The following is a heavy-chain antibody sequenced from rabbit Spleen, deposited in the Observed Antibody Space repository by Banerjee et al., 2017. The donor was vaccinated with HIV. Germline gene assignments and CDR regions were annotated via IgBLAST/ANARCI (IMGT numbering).Heavy chain of an antibody. Sequence: QSLEESGGGLVQPEGSLTLTCKASGFSFNSGYDMCWVRQAPGKGLQWIACINASTGKPVYATWASGRFSISRTSSTTVTLRMTSLTAADRATYFCARGSATMTMVITGYYLNLWGPGTLVTVS. CDR2: INASTGKP. CDR1: GFSFNSGYD. V-gene: IGHV1S40*01. J-gene: IGHJ4*01. D-gene: IGHD2-1*01. CDR3: ARGSATMTMVITGYYLNL.